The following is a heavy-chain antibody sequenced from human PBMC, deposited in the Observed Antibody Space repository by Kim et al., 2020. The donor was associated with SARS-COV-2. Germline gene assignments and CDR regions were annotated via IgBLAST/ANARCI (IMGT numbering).Heavy chain of an antibody. CDR3: ARVEYSGYDSMAY. D-gene: IGHD5-12*01. Sequence: KDAAKYQGRVTITRDPSADRAYMDLSSLRSEDTALYYCARVEYSGYDSMAYWGQGTLVTVSS. V-gene: IGHV1-3*01. J-gene: IGHJ4*02.